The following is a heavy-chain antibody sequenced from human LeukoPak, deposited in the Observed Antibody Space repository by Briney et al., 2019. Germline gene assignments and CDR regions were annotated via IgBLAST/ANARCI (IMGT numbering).Heavy chain of an antibody. CDR3: VVLPAY. J-gene: IGHJ4*02. CDR2: VYQSGNT. CDR1: GYSIRGDYY. V-gene: IGHV4-38-2*02. D-gene: IGHD3-16*02. Sequence: PSETLSLTCTVSGYSIRGDYYWGGIRQPPGKGLEWIGSVYQSGNTYRNPSLKNRVTISVDMSKNQFSLKVTSVTAADTAVYYCVVLPAYWGQGTLVSVSS.